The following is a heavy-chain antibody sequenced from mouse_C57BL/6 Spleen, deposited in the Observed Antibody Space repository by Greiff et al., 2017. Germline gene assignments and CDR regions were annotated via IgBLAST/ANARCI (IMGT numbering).Heavy chain of an antibody. V-gene: IGHV1-52*01. CDR2: IDPSDSET. D-gene: IGHD1-1*01. CDR1: GYTFTSYW. CDR3: ARGPLLLRFMDY. Sequence: QVQLQQPGAELVRPGSSVKLSCKASGYTFTSYWMHWVKQRPIQGLEWIGNIDPSDSETHYNQKFKDKATLTVDQSSSTAYMQLSSLTSEDAAVYYCARGPLLLRFMDYWGQGTSVTVSS. J-gene: IGHJ4*01.